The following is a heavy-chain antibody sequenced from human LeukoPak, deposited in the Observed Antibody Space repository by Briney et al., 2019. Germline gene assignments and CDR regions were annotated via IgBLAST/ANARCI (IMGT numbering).Heavy chain of an antibody. CDR1: GYTFTGYY. J-gene: IGHJ3*02. CDR3: ARDRSYYDILTGWGGDRDAFDI. Sequence: GASVKVSCKASGYTFTGYYMHWVRQAPGQGLEWMGWINPNSGGTNYAQKFQGRVTMTRDTSISTAYMELSRLRSDDTAVYYCARDRSYYDILTGWGGDRDAFDIWGQGTMVTVSS. D-gene: IGHD3-9*01. V-gene: IGHV1-2*02. CDR2: INPNSGGT.